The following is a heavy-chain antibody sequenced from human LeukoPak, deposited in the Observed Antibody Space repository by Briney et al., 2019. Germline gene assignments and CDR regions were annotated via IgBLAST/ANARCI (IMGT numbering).Heavy chain of an antibody. J-gene: IGHJ4*02. CDR2: MDNFGIK. V-gene: IGHV3-53*01. D-gene: IGHD3-10*01. Sequence: PGGSLRLACAASDFSVNNNYVDWVRQAPGKGLEWVSCMDNFGIKGYADSVQGRFTVSRDSARDMVFLQMNSLRVEDTAVYYCAGGKYYGLGTRPGYLGYWGLGTMVTVSS. CDR3: AGGKYYGLGTRPGYLGY. CDR1: DFSVNNNY.